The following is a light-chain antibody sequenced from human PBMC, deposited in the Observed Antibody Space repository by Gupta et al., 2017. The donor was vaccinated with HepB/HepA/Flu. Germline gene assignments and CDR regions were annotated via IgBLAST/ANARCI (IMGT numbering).Light chain of an antibody. CDR3: QQDDSYLTWT. CDR2: WAS. V-gene: IGKV4-1*01. CDR1: QSVLYSPNNKNY. J-gene: IGKJ1*01. Sequence: DIVMTQSPDSLAVSLGGRATINCKSSQSVLYSPNNKNYLDWYKQKPGQPPKLLIYWASTREAGVPDRFSGSGCGTEFPLTISSRQEEDVAVYYCQQDDSYLTWTFGQGTKVEIK.